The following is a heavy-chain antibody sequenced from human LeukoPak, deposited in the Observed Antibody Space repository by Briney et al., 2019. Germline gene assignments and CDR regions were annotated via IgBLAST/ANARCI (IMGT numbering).Heavy chain of an antibody. CDR1: GYTFTSYG. V-gene: IGHV1-18*01. J-gene: IGHJ4*02. CDR2: ISAYNGNT. D-gene: IGHD6-13*01. CDR3: ARGTYSSGWYWGGDSGGGYFDS. Sequence: GASVKVSCKSSGYTFTSYGISWVRQAPGQGLEWMGWISAYNGNTNYAQKLQGRVTMTTDTSTSTAYMELRSLRSNDTAVYYCARGTYSSGWYWGGDSGGGYFDSWGQGTLVTVSS.